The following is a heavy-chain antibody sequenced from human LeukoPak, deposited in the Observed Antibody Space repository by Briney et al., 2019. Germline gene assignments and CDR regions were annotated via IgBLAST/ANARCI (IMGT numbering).Heavy chain of an antibody. Sequence: GGSLRLSCAASGFTFDDDGMSWVRQAPGKGLEWVSGINWNGGSTGYAEYVKGRFTISRDNAKNSLYLQMNSLRAEDTALYYCAREATDYYDSSGYHNMDVWGKGTTVTVSS. CDR1: GFTFDDDG. CDR3: AREATDYYDSSGYHNMDV. J-gene: IGHJ6*03. CDR2: INWNGGST. V-gene: IGHV3-20*04. D-gene: IGHD3-22*01.